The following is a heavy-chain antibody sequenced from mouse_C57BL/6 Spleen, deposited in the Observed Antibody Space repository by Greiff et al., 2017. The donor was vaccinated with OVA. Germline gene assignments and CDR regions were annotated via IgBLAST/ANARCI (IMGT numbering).Heavy chain of an antibody. J-gene: IGHJ4*01. CDR2: INPNNGGT. CDR1: GYTFTDYY. CDR3: ARPHYGGAMDY. D-gene: IGHD1-1*02. V-gene: IGHV1-26*01. Sequence: VQLQQSGPELVKPGASVKISCKASGYTFTDYYMNWVKQSHGKSLEWIGDINPNNGGTSYNQKFKGKATLTVDKSSSTAYMELRSLTSEDSAVYYCARPHYGGAMDYWGQGTSVTVSS.